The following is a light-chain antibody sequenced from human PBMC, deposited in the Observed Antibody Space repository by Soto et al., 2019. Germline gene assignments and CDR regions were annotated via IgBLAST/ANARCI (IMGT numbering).Light chain of an antibody. CDR2: DAS. CDR3: QQYDSYSGT. J-gene: IGKJ1*01. V-gene: IGKV1-5*01. CDR1: QSIVSW. Sequence: DIQMTQSPSALSASVGDKVTITCRASQSIVSWLARYQQKPGQDPKLLIHDASTLESGVPSRFSGSGSGTEFTLIITGLEPDDFATYYCQQYDSYSGTLGQGTKVEVK.